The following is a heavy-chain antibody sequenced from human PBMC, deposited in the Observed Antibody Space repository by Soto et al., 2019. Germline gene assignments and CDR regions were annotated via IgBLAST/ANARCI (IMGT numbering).Heavy chain of an antibody. D-gene: IGHD5-18*01. V-gene: IGHV4-4*07. CDR3: ARDPPLYSRPTKGSYYGMDV. CDR2: IYTSGST. J-gene: IGHJ6*02. Sequence: SETLSLTCTVSGGSISSYYWSWIRQPAGKGLEWIGRIYTSGSTNYNPSLKSRVTMSVDTSKNQFSLKLSSVTAADTAVYYCARDPPLYSRPTKGSYYGMDVWGQGTTVTVS. CDR1: GGSISSYY.